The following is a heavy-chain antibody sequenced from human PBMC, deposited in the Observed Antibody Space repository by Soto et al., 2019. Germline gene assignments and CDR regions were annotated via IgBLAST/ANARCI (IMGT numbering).Heavy chain of an antibody. CDR2: IRSKGDNYAT. Sequence: EVQLVESGGGLVQPGVSLKLSCAASGFTFSGSAMHWVRQASGKGLEWVGRIRSKGDNYATSYAASVKGRFTISRDDSKNTAYLQMDSLKTEDTAVYYCTERGKYDNRVFDYWSQGTLVTVSS. CDR3: TERGKYDNRVFDY. V-gene: IGHV3-73*01. D-gene: IGHD3-22*01. J-gene: IGHJ4*02. CDR1: GFTFSGSA.